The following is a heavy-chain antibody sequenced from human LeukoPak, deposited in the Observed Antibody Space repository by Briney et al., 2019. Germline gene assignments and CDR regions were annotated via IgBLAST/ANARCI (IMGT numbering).Heavy chain of an antibody. D-gene: IGHD6-13*01. CDR1: GFTVSSYA. CDR2: ISGSGGSK. V-gene: IGHV3-23*01. Sequence: PGGSLRLPCAASGFTVSSYAMSWVRQAPGKGLEWISAISGSGGSKYYADSVKGRFTISRDTSTNTLYLQLNSLRVDDTAVYFCAKEWRFSSSWYQYYFDYWGQGTLVTVSS. CDR3: AKEWRFSSSWYQYYFDY. J-gene: IGHJ4*02.